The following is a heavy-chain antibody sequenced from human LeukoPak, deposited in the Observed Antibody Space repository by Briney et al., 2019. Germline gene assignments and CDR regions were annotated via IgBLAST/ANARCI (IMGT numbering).Heavy chain of an antibody. Sequence: GASVKVSCKASGHTFTSYGISWVRQAPGQGLEWMGWISAYNGNTNYAQKLQGRVTMTTDTSTSTAYMELRSLRSDDTAVYYCARGMGLYNWNDSGFDYWGQGTLVTVSS. CDR3: ARGMGLYNWNDSGFDY. J-gene: IGHJ4*02. CDR2: ISAYNGNT. D-gene: IGHD1-1*01. CDR1: GHTFTSYG. V-gene: IGHV1-18*01.